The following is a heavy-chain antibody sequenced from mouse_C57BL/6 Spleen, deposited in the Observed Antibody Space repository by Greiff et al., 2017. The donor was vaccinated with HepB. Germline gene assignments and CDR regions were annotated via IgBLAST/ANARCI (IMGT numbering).Heavy chain of an antibody. CDR3: AREGYSNPFAY. CDR2: ISSGSSTI. Sequence: EVKLMESGGGLVKPGGSLKLSCAASGFTFSDYGMHWVRQAPEKGLEWVAYISSGSSTIYYADTVKGRFTISRDNAKNTLFLQMTSLRSEDTAMYYCAREGYSNPFAYWGQGTLVTVSA. CDR1: GFTFSDYG. J-gene: IGHJ3*01. V-gene: IGHV5-17*01. D-gene: IGHD2-5*01.